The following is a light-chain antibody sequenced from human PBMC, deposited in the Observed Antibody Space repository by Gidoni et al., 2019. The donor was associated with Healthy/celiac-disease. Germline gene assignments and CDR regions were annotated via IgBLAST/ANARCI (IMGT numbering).Light chain of an antibody. Sequence: LSASVGDRVTITCRASQGISSYLAWYQQKPGKAPKLLIYAASNLQSGVPSRFSGSGSGTDFTLTISSLQPEDFATYYCQQLNSYPLMYTFGQGTKLEIK. CDR3: QQLNSYPLMYT. J-gene: IGKJ2*01. CDR1: QGISSY. CDR2: AAS. V-gene: IGKV1-9*01.